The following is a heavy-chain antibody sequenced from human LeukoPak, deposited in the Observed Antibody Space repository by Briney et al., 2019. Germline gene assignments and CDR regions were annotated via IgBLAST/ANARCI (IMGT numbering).Heavy chain of an antibody. J-gene: IGHJ5*02. D-gene: IGHD2-2*01. CDR3: AIHIVVVPAAKKKNWFDP. CDR1: GGSFSGYY. Sequence: KPSETLSLTCAVYGGSFSGYYWSWIRQPPGKGLEWIGEINHSGSTNYNPSLKSRVTISVDTSKNQFSLKLGSVTAADTAVYYCAIHIVVVPAAKKKNWFDPWGQGTLVTVSS. CDR2: INHSGST. V-gene: IGHV4-34*01.